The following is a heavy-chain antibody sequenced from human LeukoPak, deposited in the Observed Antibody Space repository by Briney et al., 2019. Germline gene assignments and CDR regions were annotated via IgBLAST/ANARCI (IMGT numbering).Heavy chain of an antibody. D-gene: IGHD6-13*01. V-gene: IGHV3-30-3*01. Sequence: GGSLRLSCAASGFTFSSFAMHWVRQAPGKGLEWVAVMSYDGSKKYYAGSVKGRFTISRDNSKNTLYLQMNSLRAEDTAVYYCAKDQEGYSSSWYNGIDYWGQGTLVTVSS. J-gene: IGHJ4*02. CDR3: AKDQEGYSSSWYNGIDY. CDR2: MSYDGSKK. CDR1: GFTFSSFA.